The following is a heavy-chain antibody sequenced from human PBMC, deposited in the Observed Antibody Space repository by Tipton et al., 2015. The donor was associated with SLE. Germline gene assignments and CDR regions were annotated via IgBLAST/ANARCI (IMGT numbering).Heavy chain of an antibody. Sequence: TLSLTCTVSGGSISFDYRSWIRQSAGRGLEWIGRIYSSGDRDYNPSLRSRVTMSIDASQNRVSLRLKSVSAADTAVYHCARGSDGEYVRYFDVWGPGTLVTVSS. J-gene: IGHJ2*01. CDR3: ARGSDGEYVRYFDV. V-gene: IGHV4-4*07. CDR1: GGSISFDY. CDR2: IYSSGDR. D-gene: IGHD4-17*01.